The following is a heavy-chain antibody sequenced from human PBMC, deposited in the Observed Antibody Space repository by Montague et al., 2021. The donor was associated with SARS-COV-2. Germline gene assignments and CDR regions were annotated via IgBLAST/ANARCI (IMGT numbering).Heavy chain of an antibody. V-gene: IGHV4-59*01. Sequence: SETLSLTCTVSGGSISRYSGTWIRQPPGKGLEGIGYIYNSGSTNYNPSLTSRGTISVATSKNQFSLKLSSVAAADTAVYYCARVGRGSSWYEVAFDIWGQGTMVTVSS. CDR3: ARVGRGSSWYEVAFDI. CDR1: GGSISRYS. CDR2: IYNSGST. D-gene: IGHD6-13*01. J-gene: IGHJ3*02.